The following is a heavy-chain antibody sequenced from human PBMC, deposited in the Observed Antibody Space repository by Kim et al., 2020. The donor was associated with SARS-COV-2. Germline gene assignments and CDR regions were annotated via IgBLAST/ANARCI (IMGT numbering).Heavy chain of an antibody. CDR3: ARFESRSYYGSGTYYFDN. Sequence: GGSLRLSCAASGFSFGSYTMTWVRQAPGKGLEWVSSISSSSSYIYYADSVKGRFTISRDNAKNSLYLQMNSLRAEDTAVYYCARFESRSYYGSGTYYFDNWGPGTLVTVSS. J-gene: IGHJ4*02. CDR1: GFSFGSYT. CDR2: ISSSSSYI. V-gene: IGHV3-21*01. D-gene: IGHD3-10*01.